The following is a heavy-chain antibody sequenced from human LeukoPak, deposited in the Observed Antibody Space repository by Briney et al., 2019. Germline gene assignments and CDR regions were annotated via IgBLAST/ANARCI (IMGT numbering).Heavy chain of an antibody. J-gene: IGHJ4*02. D-gene: IGHD3-22*01. CDR3: ARDYYDSSGYYQSNY. CDR2: ISSSSSTI. CDR1: GLRFRNYG. V-gene: IGHV3-48*01. Sequence: GGSLRLSCVVSGLRFRNYGMHWVRQAPGKGLEWVSYISSSSSTIYYADSVKGRFTISRDNAKNSLYLQMNSLRAEDTAVYYCARDYYDSSGYYQSNYWGQGTLVTVSS.